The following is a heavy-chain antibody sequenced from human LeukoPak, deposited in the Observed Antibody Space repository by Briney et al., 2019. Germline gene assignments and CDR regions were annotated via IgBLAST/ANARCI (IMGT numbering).Heavy chain of an antibody. Sequence: SETLSLTCTVSGDSVSSGSFYWSWIRQPPGKGLEWIGFISYSGSTNYNPSLKSRVTISIDTSRDQFSLTLSSVTAADSAVYYCARDRSYGYFDYWGQGTLVTVSS. CDR2: ISYSGST. V-gene: IGHV4-61*01. CDR3: ARDRSYGYFDY. CDR1: GDSVSSGSFY. D-gene: IGHD5-18*01. J-gene: IGHJ4*02.